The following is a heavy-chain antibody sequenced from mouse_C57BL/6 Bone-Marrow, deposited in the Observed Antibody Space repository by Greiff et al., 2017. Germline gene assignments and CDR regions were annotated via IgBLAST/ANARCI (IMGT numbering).Heavy chain of an antibody. V-gene: IGHV1-81*01. D-gene: IGHD1-1*01. CDR2: IYPRSGGT. J-gene: IGHJ1*03. CDR1: GYTFTSYG. CDR3: ARPFITTVVAHWYFDV. Sequence: QVQLQESGAELVRPGASVKLSCKASGYTFTSYGISWVKQRPGQGLEWIGEIYPRSGGTYYNEKFKGKATLTADKSSSTAYMELRSLTSEDSAVYFCARPFITTVVAHWYFDVWGTGTTVTVSS.